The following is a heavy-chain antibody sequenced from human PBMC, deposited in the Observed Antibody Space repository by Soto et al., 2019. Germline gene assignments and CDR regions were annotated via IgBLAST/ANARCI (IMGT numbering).Heavy chain of an antibody. CDR1: GFTLSSYW. V-gene: IGHV3-74*01. CDR2: INSDGSTT. Sequence: EVQLVESGGGLVQPGGSLRLSCAASGFTLSSYWMHWVRQAPGKGLVWVSRINSDGSTTTYADSVKGRFTISRDIAKKTLYLQMNRLRAEDTAVYYCARVSVGGYDFSHRGQGTLVTVSS. J-gene: IGHJ4*02. CDR3: ARVSVGGYDFSH. D-gene: IGHD5-12*01.